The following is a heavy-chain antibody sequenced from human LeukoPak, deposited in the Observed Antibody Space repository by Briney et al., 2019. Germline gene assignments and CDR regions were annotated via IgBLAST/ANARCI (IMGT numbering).Heavy chain of an antibody. D-gene: IGHD3-10*01. Sequence: PSESLSLTCTVSGGSISSRDYYWGWIRQPPGKGLEWIGSIYYSGVTYYNPSLKSRITISVHTSRYQFSLDLSSVTAADTAVYYCARHDSYGPVNWFDPWGQGTLVTVSS. CDR1: GGSISSRDYY. CDR2: IYYSGVT. CDR3: ARHDSYGPVNWFDP. J-gene: IGHJ5*02. V-gene: IGHV4-39*01.